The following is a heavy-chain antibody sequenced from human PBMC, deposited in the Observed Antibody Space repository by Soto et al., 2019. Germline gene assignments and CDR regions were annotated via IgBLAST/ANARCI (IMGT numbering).Heavy chain of an antibody. CDR1: GGSISSSSYY. D-gene: IGHD2-21*02. J-gene: IGHJ4*02. CDR3: ARRAIVVVTAIPTYYFDY. V-gene: IGHV4-39*01. CDR2: IYYSGST. Sequence: QLQLQESGPGLVKPSETLSLTCTVSGGSISSSSYYWGWIRQPPGKGLEWIGSIYYSGSTYYNPSLKSRVTISVDTSKNQFSLKLSSVTAADTAVYYCARRAIVVVTAIPTYYFDYWGQGTLVTVSS.